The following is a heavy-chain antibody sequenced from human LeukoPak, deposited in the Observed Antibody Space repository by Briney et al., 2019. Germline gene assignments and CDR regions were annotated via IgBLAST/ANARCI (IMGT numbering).Heavy chain of an antibody. CDR2: LYYSGRT. J-gene: IGHJ4*02. D-gene: IGHD1-1*01. V-gene: IGHV4-39*07. CDR3: ARDVPPTIN. CDR1: GGSMSSSSHY. Sequence: SETLSLTCSVSGGSMSSSSHYWGWVRQPPGKELQWIGSLYYSGRTFYTPSLESRVTMSIDTSKNQFSLKLSSVTAADTAVYYCARDVPPTINWGQGTLVTVSS.